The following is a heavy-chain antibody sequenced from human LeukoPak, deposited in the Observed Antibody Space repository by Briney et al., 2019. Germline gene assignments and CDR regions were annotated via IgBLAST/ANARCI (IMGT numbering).Heavy chain of an antibody. CDR1: GGSFSGYY. V-gene: IGHV4-34*01. CDR2: INHSGST. D-gene: IGHD3-10*01. CDR3: ARSRITNYIFRSPPQI. J-gene: IGHJ4*02. Sequence: SETLSLTCAVYGGSFSGYYWSWIRQPPGKGLEWIGEINHSGSTNYNPSLKSRVTISVDTSKNQFSLKLSSVTAADTAVYYCARSRITNYIFRSPPQIWGQGTLVTVSS.